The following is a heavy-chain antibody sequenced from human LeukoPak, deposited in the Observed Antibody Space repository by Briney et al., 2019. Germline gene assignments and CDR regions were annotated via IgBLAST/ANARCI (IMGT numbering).Heavy chain of an antibody. CDR3: AKDDAWLQYND. Sequence: GGSLRLSCAASRFTFSNYAMSWVRQAPGKGLEWVSSIRDSAYRTYYADSVKGRFTVSRDNSKNTLYLQINSLRDEDTAVYYCAKDDAWLQYNDWGQGTLVTVSS. V-gene: IGHV3-23*01. J-gene: IGHJ4*02. CDR1: RFTFSNYA. D-gene: IGHD5-24*01. CDR2: IRDSAYRT.